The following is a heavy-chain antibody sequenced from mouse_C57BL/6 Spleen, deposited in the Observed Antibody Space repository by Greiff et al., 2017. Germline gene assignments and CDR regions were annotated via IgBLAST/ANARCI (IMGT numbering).Heavy chain of an antibody. Sequence: QVQLQQPGAELVRPGSSVKLSCKASGYTFTSYWMHWVKQRPIQGLEWIGNIDPSDSETHYNQKFKDKATLTVDKSSSTAYMQLSSLTSEDSAVYDCAREEGYYGSLDYWGQGTTLTVSS. CDR2: IDPSDSET. CDR3: AREEGYYGSLDY. CDR1: GYTFTSYW. V-gene: IGHV1-52*01. D-gene: IGHD1-1*01. J-gene: IGHJ2*01.